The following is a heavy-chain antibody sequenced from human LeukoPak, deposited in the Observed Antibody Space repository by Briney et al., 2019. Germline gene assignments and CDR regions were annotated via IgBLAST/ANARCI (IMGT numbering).Heavy chain of an antibody. CDR3: ARVQAGKWDFDF. V-gene: IGHV3-48*01. J-gene: IGHJ4*02. CDR2: IRSDSTII. D-gene: IGHD2-8*01. CDR1: GFAFNTYS. Sequence: PGGSLRLSCAASGFAFNTYSMSWVRQAPGKGLEWVSYIRSDSTIINYAESVKGRFTISRDNAKNSLYLQMNSLRAEDTAVYFCARVQAGKWDFDFWGQGTLVTVSS.